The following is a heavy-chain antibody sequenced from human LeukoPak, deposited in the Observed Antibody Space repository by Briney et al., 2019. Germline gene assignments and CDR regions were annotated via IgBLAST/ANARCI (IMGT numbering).Heavy chain of an antibody. CDR3: ARRGSSGYNDY. CDR2: MNPNSGNA. J-gene: IGHJ4*02. CDR1: GYTFNTYG. V-gene: IGHV1-8*03. Sequence: GASVKVSCKASGYTFNTYGITWVRQATGQGLEWMGWMNPNSGNAGYAQKFQGRVTITRNTSISTAYMELSSLRSEDTAVYYCARRGSSGYNDYWGQGTLVTVSS. D-gene: IGHD3-22*01.